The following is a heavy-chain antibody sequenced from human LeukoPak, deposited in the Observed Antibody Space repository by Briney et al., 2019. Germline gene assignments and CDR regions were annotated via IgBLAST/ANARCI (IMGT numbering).Heavy chain of an antibody. CDR3: ARVERGVVLDY. CDR1: GYTFTSYG. D-gene: IGHD5-24*01. J-gene: IGHJ4*02. CDR2: ISGYNGNT. Sequence: ASVKVSCKASGYTFTSYGISWVRQAPGQGLEWMGWISGYNGNTNYAQKVQGRVTMTTDTSTSTAYMELSSLRSEDTAVYYCARVERGVVLDYWGQGTLVTVSS. V-gene: IGHV1-18*01.